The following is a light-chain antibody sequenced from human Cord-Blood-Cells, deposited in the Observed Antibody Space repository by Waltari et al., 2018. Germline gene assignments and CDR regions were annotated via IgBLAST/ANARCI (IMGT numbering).Light chain of an antibody. CDR3: SSYTSSSSWV. V-gene: IGLV2-14*01. Sequence: ALSHPSCLSGTPGQSTTLSCTWPSSELCGCNYVAWSQQPPGKAPKLMIYDVSNRPSGVSNRFSGSKSGNTASLTISGLQAEDEADYYCSSYTSSSSWVFGGGTKLTVL. CDR1: SSELCGCNY. CDR2: DVS. J-gene: IGLJ3*02.